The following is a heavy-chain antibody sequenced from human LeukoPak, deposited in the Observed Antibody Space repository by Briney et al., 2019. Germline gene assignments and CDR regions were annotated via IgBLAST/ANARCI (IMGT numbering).Heavy chain of an antibody. V-gene: IGHV3-21*01. CDR3: ARVRAIYDDSSFDAFDI. CDR2: ISSSSSYI. D-gene: IGHD3-22*01. CDR1: GFTFSSCS. Sequence: PGGSLRLSCAASGFTFSSCSMNWVRQAPGKGLEWVSSISSSSSYIYYADSVKGRFTISRDNAKNSLYLQMNSLRAEDTAVYYCARVRAIYDDSSFDAFDIWGQGTMVTVSS. J-gene: IGHJ3*02.